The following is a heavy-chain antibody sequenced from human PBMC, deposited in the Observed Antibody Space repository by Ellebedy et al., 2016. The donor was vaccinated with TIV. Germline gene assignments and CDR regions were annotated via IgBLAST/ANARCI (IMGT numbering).Heavy chain of an antibody. V-gene: IGHV3-7*03. CDR2: MDQDGSKT. Sequence: GESLKISCAASGLTFSSFWMTWARQVPGKGLEWVANMDQDGSKTNYVGSVKGRFSISRDNAQNSLYLQMNSLRAEDTAMYYCARDDGSEGALGYWGQGTLVTVSS. D-gene: IGHD3-10*01. J-gene: IGHJ4*02. CDR1: GLTFSSFW. CDR3: ARDDGSEGALGY.